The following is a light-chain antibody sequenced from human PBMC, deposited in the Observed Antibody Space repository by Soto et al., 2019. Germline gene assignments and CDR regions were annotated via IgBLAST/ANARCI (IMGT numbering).Light chain of an antibody. Sequence: ESVLTQSPGTLSLSPGERATLSCRASQSVRSRFLAWYQLKPGQAPRLLIYGASSRATGIPDRFSGSGSGTDFTLTISRLETEDFAVYYCQQYDSSPWTFGQGTKVEIK. J-gene: IGKJ1*01. CDR1: QSVRSRF. CDR2: GAS. V-gene: IGKV3-20*01. CDR3: QQYDSSPWT.